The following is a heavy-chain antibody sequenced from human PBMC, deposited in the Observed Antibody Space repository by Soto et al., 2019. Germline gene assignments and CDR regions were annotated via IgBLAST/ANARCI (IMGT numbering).Heavy chain of an antibody. V-gene: IGHV3-33*01. CDR3: ARDSHVGSGWQLTADY. Sequence: QVQLVDPGGGVVQPGRSLRLSCAASGFTFSSYGMHWVRQAPGKWLEGVAVIWYDGINKYYAESVKGRFTITRDNSKNTLYLQMTGLRAEDTAVYYCARDSHVGSGWQLTADYWGQGTLFTVSS. J-gene: IGHJ4*02. CDR2: IWYDGINK. CDR1: GFTFSSYG. D-gene: IGHD6-19*01.